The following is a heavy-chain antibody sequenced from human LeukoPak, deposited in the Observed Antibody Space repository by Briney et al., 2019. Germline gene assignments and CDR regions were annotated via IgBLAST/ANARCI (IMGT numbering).Heavy chain of an antibody. CDR2: IYYSGST. V-gene: IGHV4-59*08. Sequence: SETLSLTCTVSGGSISSYYWSWIRQPPGKGLEWIGYIYYSGSTNYNPSLKSRVTIPVDTSKHQFSLKLSSVTAADTAVYYCARHDEDQDFDYNWFDPWGQGTLVTVPS. J-gene: IGHJ5*02. CDR3: ARHDEDQDFDYNWFDP. D-gene: IGHD3-9*01. CDR1: GGSISSYY.